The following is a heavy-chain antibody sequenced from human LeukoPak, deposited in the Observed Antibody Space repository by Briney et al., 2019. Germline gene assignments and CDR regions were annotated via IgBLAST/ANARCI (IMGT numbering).Heavy chain of an antibody. J-gene: IGHJ4*02. CDR2: INHSGST. D-gene: IGHD6-6*01. CDR3: AVLSIAAVTPPLGDVDY. CDR1: GGSISSGGYY. V-gene: IGHV4-30-2*01. Sequence: PSQTLSLTCTVSGGSISSGGYYWSWIRQPPGKGLEWIGEINHSGSTNYNPSLKSRVTISVDTSKNQFSLKLSSVTAADTAVYYCAVLSIAAVTPPLGDVDYWGQGTLVTVSS.